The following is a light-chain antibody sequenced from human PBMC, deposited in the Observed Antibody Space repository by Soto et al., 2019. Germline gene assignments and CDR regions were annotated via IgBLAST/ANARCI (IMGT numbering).Light chain of an antibody. J-gene: IGKJ1*01. CDR1: QSVSSY. V-gene: IGKV3-11*01. Sequence: EIVLTQSPATLSLSPGERATLSCRASQSVSSYLAWYQQKPGQAPRLLIYDASNTATGIPARFSGSGSGTDFTLTISSLAPEDFAVYYCQQRSNWPPTFGQGTKVEIK. CDR3: QQRSNWPPT. CDR2: DAS.